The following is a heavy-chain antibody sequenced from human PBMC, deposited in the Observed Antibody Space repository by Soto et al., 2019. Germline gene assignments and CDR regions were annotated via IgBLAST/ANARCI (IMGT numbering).Heavy chain of an antibody. CDR3: HTAKLGCSSTSCRSAIFAFDI. CDR2: IKSKTDGGTT. CDR1: GFTFSNAW. J-gene: IGHJ3*02. Sequence: GGSLRLSCAASGFTFSNAWMSWVRQAPGKGLEWVGRIKSKTDGGTTDYAAPEKGRFNISRDDYKNTLYLQMNSLKTDDTAVYYCHTAKLGCSSTSCRSAIFAFDILGQGTMVTVS. D-gene: IGHD2-2*01. V-gene: IGHV3-15*01.